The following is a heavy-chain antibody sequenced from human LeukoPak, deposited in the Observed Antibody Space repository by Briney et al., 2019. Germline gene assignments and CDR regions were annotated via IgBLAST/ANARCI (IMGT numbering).Heavy chain of an antibody. CDR3: ARGPGSSSSWDYYYYYMDV. J-gene: IGHJ6*03. CDR2: MYYSGST. V-gene: IGHV4-30-4*08. CDR1: GGSISSGDYY. Sequence: PSETLSLTCTVSGGSISSGDYYWSWIRQPPGKGLEWIGYMYYSGSTYYNPSLRSRVTISVDTSKNQFSLKLSSVTAADTAVYYCARGPGSSSSWDYYYYYMDVWGKGTTVTVSS. D-gene: IGHD6-6*01.